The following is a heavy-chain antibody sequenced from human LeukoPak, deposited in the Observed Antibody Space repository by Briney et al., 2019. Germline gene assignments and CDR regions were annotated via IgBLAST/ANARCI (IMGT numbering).Heavy chain of an antibody. CDR1: GFTFSSFG. CDR2: ISGSGGNT. Sequence: GGSLRLSCAASGFTFSSFGMSWVRQAPGKGLEWVSAISGSGGNTYYADSVKGRFTISRDNSKNTLYLQMNSLRAEDTAIYYCAKVRSSGWYYFDYWGQGTLVTVSS. V-gene: IGHV3-23*01. CDR3: AKVRSSGWYYFDY. D-gene: IGHD6-19*01. J-gene: IGHJ4*02.